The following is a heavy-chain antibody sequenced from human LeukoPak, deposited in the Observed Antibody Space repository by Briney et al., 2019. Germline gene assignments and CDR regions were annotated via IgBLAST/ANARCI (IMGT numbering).Heavy chain of an antibody. CDR3: ARDFDYGDYIDF. Sequence: PGGSLRLSCVASGFTFSTYTFNWVRQAPGKGLEWLSYISSGGLTIFYADSVKGRFTTSRDNTKNAIYLDMTNLRAEDTAVYYCARDFDYGDYIDFWGQGTLVAVSS. CDR1: GFTFSTYT. V-gene: IGHV3-48*04. CDR2: ISSGGLTI. J-gene: IGHJ4*02. D-gene: IGHD4/OR15-4a*01.